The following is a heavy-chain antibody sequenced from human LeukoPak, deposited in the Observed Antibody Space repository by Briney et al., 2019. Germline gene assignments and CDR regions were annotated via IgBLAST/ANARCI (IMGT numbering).Heavy chain of an antibody. V-gene: IGHV3-66*01. CDR1: GFTVSSNY. CDR3: ARVNHYYYGMDV. CDR2: IYSGGST. J-gene: IGHJ6*02. Sequence: GGSLRLSCAASGFTVSSNYMSWVRQASGKGLEWVSVIYSGGSTYYADSVKGRFTISRDNSKNTLYLQMNSLRAEDTAVYYCARVNHYYYGMDVWGQGTTVTVSS.